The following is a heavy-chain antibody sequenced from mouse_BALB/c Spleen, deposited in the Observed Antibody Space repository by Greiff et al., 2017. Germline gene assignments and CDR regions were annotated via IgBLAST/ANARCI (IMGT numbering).Heavy chain of an antibody. Sequence: KQPGSELVRPGASVKLSCKASGYTFTSYWMHWVKQRPGQGLEWIGNIYPGSGSTNYDEKFKSKATLTVDTSSSTAYMQLSSLTSEDSAVYYCTSEDYWGQGTSVTVSS. J-gene: IGHJ4*01. CDR2: IYPGSGST. V-gene: IGHV1S22*01. CDR1: GYTFTSYW. CDR3: TSEDY.